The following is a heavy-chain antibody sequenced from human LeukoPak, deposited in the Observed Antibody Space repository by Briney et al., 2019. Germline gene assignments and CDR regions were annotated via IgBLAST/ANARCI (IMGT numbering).Heavy chain of an antibody. Sequence: PGGSLRLSCAASGFTFSSYWMSWVRQAPGKGLEWVANIKRDGSEKYYVDSVKGRFTISRDNAKNSLYLQMNSLRAEDTAVYYCARDLWFGELLADYWGQGTLVTVSS. D-gene: IGHD3-10*01. CDR2: IKRDGSEK. CDR3: ARDLWFGELLADY. V-gene: IGHV3-7*01. CDR1: GFTFSSYW. J-gene: IGHJ4*02.